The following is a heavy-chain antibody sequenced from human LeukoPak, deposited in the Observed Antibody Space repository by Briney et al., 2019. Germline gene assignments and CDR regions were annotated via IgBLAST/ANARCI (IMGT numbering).Heavy chain of an antibody. Sequence: ASVKVSFKASGYTFTSYGISWVRQAPGQGLEWMGWISAYNGNTNYAQKLQGRVTMTTDTYTSTAYMELRSLRSDDTAVYYCARDRVRYCSSTSCYSSFDYWGQGTLVTVSS. CDR3: ARDRVRYCSSTSCYSSFDY. V-gene: IGHV1-18*01. CDR1: GYTFTSYG. CDR2: ISAYNGNT. J-gene: IGHJ4*02. D-gene: IGHD2-2*02.